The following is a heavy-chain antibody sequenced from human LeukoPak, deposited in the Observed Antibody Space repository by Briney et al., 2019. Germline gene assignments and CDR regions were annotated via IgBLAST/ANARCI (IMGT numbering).Heavy chain of an antibody. CDR3: AREQEMATIDY. D-gene: IGHD5-24*01. CDR2: IKQDGSEK. Sequence: GGSLRLSCAASGFIFDDYGMSWVRQAPGKGLEWVANIKQDGSEKYYVDSVKGRFTISRDNAKNSLYLQMNSLRAEDTAVYYCAREQEMATIDYWGQGTLVTVSS. V-gene: IGHV3-7*01. CDR1: GFIFDDYG. J-gene: IGHJ4*02.